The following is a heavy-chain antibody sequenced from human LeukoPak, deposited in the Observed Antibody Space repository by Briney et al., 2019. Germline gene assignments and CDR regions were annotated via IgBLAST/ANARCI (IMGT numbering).Heavy chain of an antibody. J-gene: IGHJ4*02. CDR3: ARCYYDSSGLNAFDY. CDR2: IYYSGST. CDR1: GGSISSYY. V-gene: IGHV4-59*01. D-gene: IGHD3-22*01. Sequence: SGTLSLTCTVSGGSISSYYWSWIRQPPGKGLEWIGYIYYSGSTNYNPSLKSRVTISVDTSKNQFSLKLSSVTAADTAVYYCARCYYDSSGLNAFDYWGQGTLVTVSS.